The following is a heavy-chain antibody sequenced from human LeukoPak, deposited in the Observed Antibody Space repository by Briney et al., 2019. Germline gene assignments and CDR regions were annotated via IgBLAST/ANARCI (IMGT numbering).Heavy chain of an antibody. CDR1: GFTFSSYA. V-gene: IGHV3-23*01. D-gene: IGHD3-10*01. CDR3: AKSVLSIDYYGSGSYYNPYYYYYYGMDV. J-gene: IGHJ6*02. Sequence: GFPRLSCAASGFTFSSYAMSWVRQAPGKGLEWISAISGSGGSTYYADSVKGRFTISRDNSKNTLYLQMNSLRAEDTAVYYCAKSVLSIDYYGSGSYYNPYYYYYYGMDVWGQGTTVTVSS. CDR2: ISGSGGST.